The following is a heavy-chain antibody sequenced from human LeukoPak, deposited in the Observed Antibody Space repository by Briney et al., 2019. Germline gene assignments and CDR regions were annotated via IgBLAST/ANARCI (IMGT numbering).Heavy chain of an antibody. V-gene: IGHV3-53*01. Sequence: GGSLRLSCAASGFTVRSNYMSWVRQAPGKGLEWVSVIYSGGSTYYADSVKGRFAISRDNAKNSLYLQMNSLRAEDTALYYCARVSLSWQWLDYWGQGTLVTVSS. CDR2: IYSGGST. J-gene: IGHJ4*02. CDR3: ARVSLSWQWLDY. D-gene: IGHD6-19*01. CDR1: GFTVRSNY.